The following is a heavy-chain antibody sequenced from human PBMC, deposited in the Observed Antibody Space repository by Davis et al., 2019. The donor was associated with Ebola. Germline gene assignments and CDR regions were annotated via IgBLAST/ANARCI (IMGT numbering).Heavy chain of an antibody. CDR3: ARAFVGFGELLPPGYYYYYGMDV. J-gene: IGHJ6*04. Sequence: GGSLRLSCAASGFTFSSYAMHWVRQAPGKGLEWVAVISYDGSNKYYADSVKGRFTTSRDNSKNTLYLQMNSLRAEDTAVYYCARAFVGFGELLPPGYYYYYGMDVWGKGTTVTVSS. CDR1: GFTFSSYA. CDR2: ISYDGSNK. D-gene: IGHD3-10*01. V-gene: IGHV3-30-3*01.